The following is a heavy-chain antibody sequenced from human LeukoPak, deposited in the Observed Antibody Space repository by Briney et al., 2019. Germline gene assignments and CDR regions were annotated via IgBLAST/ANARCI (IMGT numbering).Heavy chain of an antibody. CDR1: GFTVSSNY. CDR3: ASLQDSSGYYSGYFQH. CDR2: IYSGGST. D-gene: IGHD3-22*01. J-gene: IGHJ1*01. Sequence: GFLRLSCAASGFTVSSNYMIWVRQAPGKGLEWVSVIYSGGSTYYADSVKGRFTISRDNSKNTLYLQMNSLRAEDTAMYYCASLQDSSGYYSGYFQHWGQGTLVTVSS. V-gene: IGHV3-66*01.